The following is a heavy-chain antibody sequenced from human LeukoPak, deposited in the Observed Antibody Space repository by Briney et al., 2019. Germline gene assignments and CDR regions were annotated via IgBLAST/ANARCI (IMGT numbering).Heavy chain of an antibody. Sequence: SVKVSCKASGGTFSSYAISWVRQAPGQGLEWMGRIIPILGIANYAQKFQGRVTITAEKSTSTAYMELSSLRSEDTAVYYCATRWYYYDSSGYTAAADAFDIWGQGTMVTVSS. CDR2: IIPILGIA. J-gene: IGHJ3*02. D-gene: IGHD3-22*01. V-gene: IGHV1-69*04. CDR3: ATRWYYYDSSGYTAAADAFDI. CDR1: GGTFSSYA.